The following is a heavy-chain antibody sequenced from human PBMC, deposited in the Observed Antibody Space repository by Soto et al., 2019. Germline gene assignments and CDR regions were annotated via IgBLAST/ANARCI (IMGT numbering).Heavy chain of an antibody. D-gene: IGHD6-6*01. V-gene: IGHV3-13*01. Sequence: GGSLRLSCAASGFTFSSYDMHWVRQATGKGLEWVSAVGTAGDTYYPGSVKGRFTISRENAKNSLYLQMNSLRAGDTAVYYCARATPHSRGAARPPRGYWYYGMDVWGQGTTVTVSS. CDR3: ARATPHSRGAARPPRGYWYYGMDV. CDR1: GFTFSSYD. J-gene: IGHJ6*02. CDR2: VGTAGDT.